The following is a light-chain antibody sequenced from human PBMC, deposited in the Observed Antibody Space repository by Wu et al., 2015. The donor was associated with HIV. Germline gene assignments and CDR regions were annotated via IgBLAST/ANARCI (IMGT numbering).Light chain of an antibody. Sequence: EIVMTQSPATLSVSPGERATLSCRASQSVTNNLAWYQQIPGQPPRLLIYGASTRATGVPARFSGSGSGTEFTLTISSLQSEDFAIHFCQQYNHWPPTFGPGTKWISN. V-gene: IGKV3-15*01. J-gene: IGKJ3*01. CDR2: GAS. CDR3: QQYNHWPPT. CDR1: QSVTNN.